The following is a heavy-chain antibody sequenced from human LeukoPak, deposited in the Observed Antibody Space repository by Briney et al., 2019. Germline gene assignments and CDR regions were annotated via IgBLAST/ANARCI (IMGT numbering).Heavy chain of an antibody. Sequence: GGSLRLSCAASGLSISNDWMRWVRQAPGKGLEWVARVKSKSAGETTDYAAPVKGKFTISREDSKNTLYLQMNSLKTEDTAVYYCTLIQGWGSGSYYRDFWGQGTLVIVSS. CDR3: TLIQGWGSGSYYRDF. D-gene: IGHD3-10*01. CDR1: GLSISNDW. CDR2: VKSKSAGETT. V-gene: IGHV3-15*01. J-gene: IGHJ4*02.